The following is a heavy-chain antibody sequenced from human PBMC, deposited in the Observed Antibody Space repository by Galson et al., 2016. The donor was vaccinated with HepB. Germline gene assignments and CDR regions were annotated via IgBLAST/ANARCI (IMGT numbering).Heavy chain of an antibody. J-gene: IGHJ4*02. CDR1: GFSLSTPGVG. CDR3: AHRRPSETGRPPPKYFDS. V-gene: IGHV2-5*02. Sequence: PALVKPTQTLTLTCSFSGFSLSTPGVGVGWLRQPPGKALEWLALIYWDDDERYSPSLKSRLTITKDTSENQVVLTMTNIDPVDTGTYYCAHRRPSETGRPPPKYFDSWGQGSLVTVSS. D-gene: IGHD3-9*01. CDR2: IYWDDDE.